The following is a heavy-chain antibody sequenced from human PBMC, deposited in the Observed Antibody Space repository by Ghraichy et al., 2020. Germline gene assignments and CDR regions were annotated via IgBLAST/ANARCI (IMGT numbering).Heavy chain of an antibody. V-gene: IGHV3-53*01. CDR3: ARDTRTNWNYYYYGMDV. CDR2: IYSGGST. CDR1: GFTVSSNY. Sequence: GGSLRLSCAASGFTVSSNYMSWVRQAPGKGLEWVSVIYSGGSTYYADSVKGRFTISRDNSKNTLYLQMNSLRAEDTAVYYCARDTRTNWNYYYYGMDVWGQGTTVTVSS. D-gene: IGHD1-1*01. J-gene: IGHJ6*02.